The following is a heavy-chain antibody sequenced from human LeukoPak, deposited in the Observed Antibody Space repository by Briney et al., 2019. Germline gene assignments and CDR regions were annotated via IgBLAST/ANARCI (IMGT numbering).Heavy chain of an antibody. CDR2: IWYGGSNK. CDR3: AKATVTTNYFDY. CDR1: GFTFSSYG. J-gene: IGHJ4*02. Sequence: GGSLRLSCAASGFTFSSYGMHWVRQAPGKGLEWVAVIWYGGSNKYYADSVKGRFTISRDNAKNSLYLQMNSLRAEDTALYYCAKATVTTNYFDYWGQGTLVTVSS. V-gene: IGHV3-33*03. D-gene: IGHD4-17*01.